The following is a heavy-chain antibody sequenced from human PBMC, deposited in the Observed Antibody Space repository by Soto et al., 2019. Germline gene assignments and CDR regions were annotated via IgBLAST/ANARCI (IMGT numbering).Heavy chain of an antibody. CDR3: ARDRYYDSSGYYFESSY. Sequence: QVQLVQSGAEVKKPGSSVKVSCKASGGTFSSFAISWVRQAPGQGLEWMGGIIPVFGTANYAQKFQGRVTITADESTRTAYMELSSLRSEDTAVYYCARDRYYDSSGYYFESSYWGQGTLVTVSS. CDR1: GGTFSSFA. CDR2: IIPVFGTA. J-gene: IGHJ4*02. D-gene: IGHD3-22*01. V-gene: IGHV1-69*01.